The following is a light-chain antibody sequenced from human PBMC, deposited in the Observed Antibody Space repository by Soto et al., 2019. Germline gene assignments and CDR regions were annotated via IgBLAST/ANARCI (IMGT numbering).Light chain of an antibody. J-gene: IGKJ1*01. Sequence: IVLTQSPGTLSLSPGERATLSCRASQSVSSSYLAWYQQKPGQAPRLLIYGASSRATGIPDRFSGSGSGTDFTLTISRLEPEDFAVYYCQHYGTSPTWTFGQGTKV. V-gene: IGKV3-20*01. CDR3: QHYGTSPTWT. CDR1: QSVSSSY. CDR2: GAS.